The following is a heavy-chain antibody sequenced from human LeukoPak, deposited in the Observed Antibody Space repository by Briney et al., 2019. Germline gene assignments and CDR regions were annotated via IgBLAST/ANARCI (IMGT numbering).Heavy chain of an antibody. CDR1: GGSFSGYY. CDR2: INHSGST. J-gene: IGHJ5*02. CDR3: ARDRPSGSYPRDWFDP. D-gene: IGHD1-26*01. V-gene: IGHV4-34*01. Sequence: SETLSLTCAVYGGSFSGYYWSWIRQPPGKGLEWIGEINHSGSTNYNPSLKSRATISVDTSKNQFSLKLSSVTAADTAVYYCARDRPSGSYPRDWFDPWGQGTLVTVSS.